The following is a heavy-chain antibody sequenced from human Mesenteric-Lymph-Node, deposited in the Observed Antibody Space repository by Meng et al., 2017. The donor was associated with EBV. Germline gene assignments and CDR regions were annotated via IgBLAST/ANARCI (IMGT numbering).Heavy chain of an antibody. CDR3: ARGEIVRGEWYFDL. CDR2: IYHGGST. Sequence: QVAVQEPGPGLVRPSGTLSLTCFVSGGSISSSNWWSWVRQSPGKGLEWIGEIYHGGSTNYNPSLKSRVTMSVDKSQNQFSLKLTSVTAADRAIYYCARGEIVRGEWYFDLWGRGTLVTVSS. CDR1: GGSISSSNW. V-gene: IGHV4-4*02. J-gene: IGHJ2*01. D-gene: IGHD1-26*01.